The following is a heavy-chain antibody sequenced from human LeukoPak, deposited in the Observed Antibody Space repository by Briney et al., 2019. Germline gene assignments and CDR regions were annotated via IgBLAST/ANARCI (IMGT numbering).Heavy chain of an antibody. J-gene: IGHJ4*02. Sequence: PSETLSLTCAVYGGSFSGYYWSWIRQPPGKGLEWIGEINHSGSTNYNPSLKSRVTISVDTSKNQFSLKLSSVTAADAAVYYCARARYSSAWYVDYWGQGTLVTVSS. CDR2: INHSGST. CDR3: ARARYSSAWYVDY. CDR1: GGSFSGYY. V-gene: IGHV4-34*01. D-gene: IGHD6-19*01.